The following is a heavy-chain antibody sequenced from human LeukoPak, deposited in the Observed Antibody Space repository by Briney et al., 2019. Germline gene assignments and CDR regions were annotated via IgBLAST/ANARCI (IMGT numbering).Heavy chain of an antibody. D-gene: IGHD2-2*01. CDR3: ARLLGGYCSSTSCYVF. CDR1: GYSFTSYW. V-gene: IGHV5-51*01. Sequence: GESLKISCKGSGYSFTSYWIGWVRQMPGKGLEWMGIIYPGDSDTRYSPSSQGQVTISADKSISTAYLQWSSLKASDTATYYCARLLGGYCSSTSCYVFWGQGTLVTVSS. J-gene: IGHJ4*02. CDR2: IYPGDSDT.